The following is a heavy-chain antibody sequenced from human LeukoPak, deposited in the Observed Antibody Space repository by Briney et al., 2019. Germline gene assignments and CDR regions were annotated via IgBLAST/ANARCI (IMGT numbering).Heavy chain of an antibody. V-gene: IGHV3-30*18. Sequence: GGSLRLSCAASGFTFSSYAMSWVRQAPGKGLEWVAVISYDGSNKYYADSVKGRFTISRDNSKNTLYLQMNSLRAEDTAVYYCANDALAVADSSGGFDYWGQGTLVTVSS. CDR3: ANDALAVADSSGGFDY. J-gene: IGHJ4*02. CDR2: ISYDGSNK. D-gene: IGHD6-19*01. CDR1: GFTFSSYA.